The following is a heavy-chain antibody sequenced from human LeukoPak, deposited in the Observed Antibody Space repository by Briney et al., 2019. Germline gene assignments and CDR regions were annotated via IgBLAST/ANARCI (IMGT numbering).Heavy chain of an antibody. CDR3: AKPTLVRGVIITPPNFDY. J-gene: IGHJ4*02. CDR1: GFTFSIYD. D-gene: IGHD3-10*01. CDR2: IRYDGSNK. Sequence: GGSLRLSCAASGFTFSIYDMHWVRQAPGKGLEWVSFIRYDGSNKYYADSVKGRFTISRDNSKNTLYLQMNSLRAEDTAVYYCAKPTLVRGVIITPPNFDYWGQGTLVTVSS. V-gene: IGHV3-30*02.